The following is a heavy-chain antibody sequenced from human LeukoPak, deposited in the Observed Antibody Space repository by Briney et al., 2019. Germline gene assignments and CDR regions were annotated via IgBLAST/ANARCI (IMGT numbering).Heavy chain of an antibody. CDR1: GYTFTSYG. CDR2: ISAYNGNT. J-gene: IGHJ3*02. Sequence: ASVKVSCKASGYTFTSYGISWVRQAPGQGLEWMGWISAYNGNTNYAQKLQGRVTMTTDTSTSTAYMELRSLRSDDTAVYYCARDRRGYSYGLGAAFDIWGQGTMVTVSS. D-gene: IGHD5-18*01. V-gene: IGHV1-18*01. CDR3: ARDRRGYSYGLGAAFDI.